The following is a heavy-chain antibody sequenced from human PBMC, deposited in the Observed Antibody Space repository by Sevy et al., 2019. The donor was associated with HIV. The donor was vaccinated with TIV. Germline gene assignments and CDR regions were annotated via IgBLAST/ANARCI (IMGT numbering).Heavy chain of an antibody. V-gene: IGHV6-1*01. Sequence: SQTLSLTCAISGDIVSSNSGAWNWIRQSPSRGLEWLGRTYYVSKWDNDYATSLKSRITINADTSRNQFSLQLNDVTPEDTAVYFCARGRRHYYWMDVWGQGTTVTVSS. CDR3: ARGRRHYYWMDV. CDR1: GDIVSSNSGA. CDR2: TYYVSKWDN. J-gene: IGHJ6*02.